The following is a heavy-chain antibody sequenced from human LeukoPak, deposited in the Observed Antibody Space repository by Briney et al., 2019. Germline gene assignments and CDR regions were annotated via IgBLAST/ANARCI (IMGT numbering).Heavy chain of an antibody. Sequence: SETLSLTCTVSGGSISSGDYIWTWIRQPPGKGLEWIGRMHYGGSPSYNPSLQSRVTISADTSKNQFSLNLYSVTAADTAVYYCTRGLPTDKIDYWGQGTLATVSS. J-gene: IGHJ4*02. CDR1: GGSISSGDYI. V-gene: IGHV4-30-4*01. CDR3: TRGLPTDKIDY. CDR2: MHYGGSP. D-gene: IGHD4-17*01.